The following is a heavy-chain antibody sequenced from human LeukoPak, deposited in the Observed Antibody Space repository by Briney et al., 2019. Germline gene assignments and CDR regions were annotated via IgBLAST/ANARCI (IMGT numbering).Heavy chain of an antibody. CDR3: ARSYQLLPFDY. V-gene: IGHV4-61*02. CDR2: IYTSGST. D-gene: IGHD2-2*01. CDR1: GYSISSGYY. Sequence: SETLSLTCTVSGYSISSGYYWSWIRQPAGKGLEWIGRIYTSGSTNYNPSLKSRVTISVDTSKNQFSLKLSSVTAADTAVYYCARSYQLLPFDYWGQGTLVTVSS. J-gene: IGHJ4*02.